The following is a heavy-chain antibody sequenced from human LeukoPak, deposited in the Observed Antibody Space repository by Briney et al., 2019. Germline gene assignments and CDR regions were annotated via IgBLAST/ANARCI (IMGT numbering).Heavy chain of an antibody. Sequence: SVKVSCKASGGTFSSYAISWVRQAPGQGLEWMGGIIPIFGTANYAQKFQGRVTITADESTSTAYMELSSLRSEDTAVYYCARGGVTYYYDSSGYDWGQGILVTVSS. CDR1: GGTFSSYA. V-gene: IGHV1-69*01. J-gene: IGHJ4*02. D-gene: IGHD3-22*01. CDR3: ARGGVTYYYDSSGYD. CDR2: IIPIFGTA.